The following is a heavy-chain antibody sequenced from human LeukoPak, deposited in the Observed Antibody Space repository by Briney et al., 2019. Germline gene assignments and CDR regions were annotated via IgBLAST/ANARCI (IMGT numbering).Heavy chain of an antibody. J-gene: IGHJ4*02. CDR1: GYTFTNYY. V-gene: IGHV1-46*01. D-gene: IGHD3-22*01. Sequence: GASVKVSCKASGYTFTNYYMHWVRQAPGQGLEWMGIINPSGGITNYAQKFQGRVTMTRDMSTSTVYMELSSLRSEDTAVYYCARNPFYYDSSGPRRECCFDYWGQGTLVTVSS. CDR2: INPSGGIT. CDR3: ARNPFYYDSSGPRRECCFDY.